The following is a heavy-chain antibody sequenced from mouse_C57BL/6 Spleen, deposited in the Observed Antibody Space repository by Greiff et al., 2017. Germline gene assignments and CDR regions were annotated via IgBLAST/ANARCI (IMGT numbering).Heavy chain of an antibody. CDR3: ARGGYYGSSARYFDV. J-gene: IGHJ1*03. V-gene: IGHV1-69*01. Sequence: QVQLQQPGAELVMPGASVKLSCKASGYTFTSYWMHWVKQRPGQGLEWIGEIDPSDSYTNYNQKFKGKSTLTVDKSSSTAYMQLSSLTSEDSAVYYCARGGYYGSSARYFDVWGTGTTVTVSS. CDR2: IDPSDSYT. D-gene: IGHD1-1*01. CDR1: GYTFTSYW.